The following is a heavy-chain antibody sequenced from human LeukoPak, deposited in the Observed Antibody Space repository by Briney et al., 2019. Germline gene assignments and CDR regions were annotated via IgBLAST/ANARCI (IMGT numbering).Heavy chain of an antibody. CDR3: ARDDSGYVPY. CDR1: GYSFSTYG. Sequence: ASVKVSCKASGYSFSTYGMSWVRQAPGQGLEWMGWISTGNGNTKYAQKFQGRVTMTTDTSTSTAYMELRSLRSDDTAVYYCARDDSGYVPYWGQGTLVTVSS. V-gene: IGHV1-18*01. D-gene: IGHD5-12*01. CDR2: ISTGNGNT. J-gene: IGHJ4*02.